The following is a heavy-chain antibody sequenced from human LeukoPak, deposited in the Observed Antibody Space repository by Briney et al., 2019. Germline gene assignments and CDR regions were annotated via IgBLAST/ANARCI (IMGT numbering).Heavy chain of an antibody. J-gene: IGHJ2*01. CDR3: ARELVSSGTGYFDL. V-gene: IGHV3-23*01. D-gene: IGHD3-10*01. CDR1: GFTFSTYE. Sequence: PGGSLRLSCAASGFTFSTYEMHWVRQAPGKGLQWVSGITGSSTWTYYAASVKGRFTVSRDNSQNTLHLQMNSLRADDTAVYYCARELVSSGTGYFDLWGRGTLVTVSS. CDR2: ITGSSTWT.